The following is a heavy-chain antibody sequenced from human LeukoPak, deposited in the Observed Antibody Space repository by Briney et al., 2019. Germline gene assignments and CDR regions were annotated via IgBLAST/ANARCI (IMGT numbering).Heavy chain of an antibody. CDR3: ARDLVAGYTDAFDI. CDR1: GYTFTGYY. CDR2: INPNSGGT. V-gene: IGHV1-2*02. Sequence: ASVKVPCKASGYTFTGYYMHWVRQAPGQGLEWMGWINPNSGGTNYAQKFQGRVTMTRDTSISTAYMELSRLRSDDTAVYYCARDLVAGYTDAFDIWGQGTMVTVSS. D-gene: IGHD5-24*01. J-gene: IGHJ3*02.